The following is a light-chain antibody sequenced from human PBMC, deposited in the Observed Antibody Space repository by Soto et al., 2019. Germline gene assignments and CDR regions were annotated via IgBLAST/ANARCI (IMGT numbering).Light chain of an antibody. V-gene: IGKV3-20*01. J-gene: IGKJ5*01. CDR1: PSVTNY. Sequence: EIVLTQSPVTLSLSPGERATLSCRASPSVTNYLAWHQQKPGQAPRLLIYGAFTRATGIPDRFSGSGSGTDFTLTISRLEPEDFAVYYCQQHETLITFGQGTRLEIK. CDR3: QQHETLIT. CDR2: GAF.